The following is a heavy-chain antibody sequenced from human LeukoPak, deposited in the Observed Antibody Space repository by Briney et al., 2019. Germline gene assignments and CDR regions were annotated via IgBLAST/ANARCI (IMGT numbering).Heavy chain of an antibody. CDR2: IYYSGST. Sequence: SETLSLTCTVSGGSISSGGYYWSWIRQHPGKGLEWIGYIYYSGSTYYNPSLKSRVTISVDTSKNQFSLKLSSVTAADTAVYYCARSPNTTEYYFDYWGQGTLVTVSS. CDR3: ARSPNTTEYYFDY. D-gene: IGHD4-17*01. J-gene: IGHJ4*02. CDR1: GGSISSGGYY. V-gene: IGHV4-31*03.